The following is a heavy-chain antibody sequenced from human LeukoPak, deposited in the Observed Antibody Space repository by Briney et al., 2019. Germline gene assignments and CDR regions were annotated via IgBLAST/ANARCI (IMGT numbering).Heavy chain of an antibody. CDR1: GYIFSTYV. J-gene: IGHJ4*02. CDR3: AREYYDGSGYGPDY. V-gene: IGHV1-18*01. D-gene: IGHD3-22*01. CDR2: VSTYNDNT. Sequence: GASVKVSCKASGYIFSTYVITWVRQAPGQGLEWVGWVSTYNDNTNYAQKFQGRITMTTDTSMSTAYMELRSLTFDDTAMYYCAREYYDGSGYGPDYWGQGTLVTVSS.